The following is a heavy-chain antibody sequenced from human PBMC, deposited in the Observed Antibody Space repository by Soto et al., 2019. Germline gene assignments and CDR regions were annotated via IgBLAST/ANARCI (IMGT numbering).Heavy chain of an antibody. D-gene: IGHD4-17*01. CDR3: ALKGSGDYALDY. Sequence: QITLKESGPTLVKPTQTLTLTCTLSGFSLSTSGVGVGWIRQSPGKALEWLAVIYWDDVKHYSPSLERRLTITKDTSESEVVLTMTNLDPVDTATYYCALKGSGDYALDYWGQGILVTVSS. CDR1: GFSLSTSGVG. CDR2: IYWDDVK. J-gene: IGHJ4*02. V-gene: IGHV2-5*02.